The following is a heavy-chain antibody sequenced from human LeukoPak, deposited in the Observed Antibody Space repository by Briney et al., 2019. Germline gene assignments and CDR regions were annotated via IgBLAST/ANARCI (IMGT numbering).Heavy chain of an antibody. J-gene: IGHJ4*02. CDR3: AILNYGDSDY. V-gene: IGHV4-59*01. CDR1: GGSISSYY. D-gene: IGHD4-17*01. Sequence: SETLSLTCTVSGGSISSYYWSWIRQPPGKGLEWIGYIYYSGITNYNPSLKSRVTISVDTSENQFSLKLSSVTAADTAVYYCAILNYGDSDYWGQGTLVTVSS. CDR2: IYYSGIT.